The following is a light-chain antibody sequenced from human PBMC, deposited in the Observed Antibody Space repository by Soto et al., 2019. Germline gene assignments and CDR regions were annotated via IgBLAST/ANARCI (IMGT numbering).Light chain of an antibody. V-gene: IGKV1-5*03. CDR2: KAS. J-gene: IGKJ1*01. Sequence: DIQMTQSPSTLSGSVGDRVTITCRASQTISSWLAWYQQKPGKAPKLLIYKASTLKSGVPSRFSGSGSGTEFTRTISSLQPDDFATYYFQQYNSYSEAFGQGTKVELK. CDR1: QTISSW. CDR3: QQYNSYSEA.